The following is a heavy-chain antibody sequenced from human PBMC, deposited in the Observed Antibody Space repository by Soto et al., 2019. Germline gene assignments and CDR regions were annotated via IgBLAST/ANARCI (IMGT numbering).Heavy chain of an antibody. CDR2: ISYDGSNK. V-gene: IGHV3-30-3*01. Sequence: PGGSLRLSCAASGFTFSSYAMHWVRQAPGKGLEWVAVISYDGSNKYYADSVKGRFTISRDNSKNTLYLQMNSLRAEDTAVYYCARDSDWDDTPIFDYWGQGTLVTVSS. CDR1: GFTFSSYA. D-gene: IGHD1-1*01. J-gene: IGHJ4*02. CDR3: ARDSDWDDTPIFDY.